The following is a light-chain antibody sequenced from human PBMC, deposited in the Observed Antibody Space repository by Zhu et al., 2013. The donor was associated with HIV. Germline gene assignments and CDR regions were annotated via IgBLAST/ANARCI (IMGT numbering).Light chain of an antibody. V-gene: IGKV3-15*01. CDR3: QQYNNWPLLT. CDR1: QSVSSN. Sequence: EIVMTQSPATLSVSPGERATLSCRASQSVSSNLAWYQQKPGQAPRLLIYGASTRATGIPARFSGSGSGTEFTLTISSLQSEDFAVYSCQQYNNWPLLTFGPGTKVDV. CDR2: GAS. J-gene: IGKJ3*01.